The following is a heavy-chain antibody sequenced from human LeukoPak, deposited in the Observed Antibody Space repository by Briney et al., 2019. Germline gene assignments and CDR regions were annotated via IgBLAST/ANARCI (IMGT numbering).Heavy chain of an antibody. CDR2: IKLDGTQK. CDR1: GFTFRNYW. CDR3: TRDFRTDY. V-gene: IGHV3-7*01. Sequence: GGSLRLSCAASGFTFRNYWMSWIRQAPGRGLEWVANIKLDGTQKNYIQSVRGRFTISRDNARNFLYLQLSSLRAEDTAVYYCTRDFRTDYWGQGTLVTVSS. D-gene: IGHD3-10*01. J-gene: IGHJ4*02.